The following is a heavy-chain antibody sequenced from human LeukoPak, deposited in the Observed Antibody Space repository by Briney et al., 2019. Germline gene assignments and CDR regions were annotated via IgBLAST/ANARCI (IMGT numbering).Heavy chain of an antibody. J-gene: IGHJ4*02. CDR3: ARQRYCSGGSCYSGWHY. D-gene: IGHD2-15*01. V-gene: IGHV5-51*01. CDR1: GYSFTSYW. Sequence: GESLQISCKGSGYSFTSYWIGWVRQMPGKGLEWMGIIYPGDSDTRYSPSFQGQVTISADKSISTAYLQWSSLKASDTAMYYCARQRYCSGGSCYSGWHYWGQGTLVTVSS. CDR2: IYPGDSDT.